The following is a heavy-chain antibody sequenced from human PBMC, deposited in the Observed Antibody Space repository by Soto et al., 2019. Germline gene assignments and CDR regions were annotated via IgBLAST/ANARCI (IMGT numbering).Heavy chain of an antibody. J-gene: IGHJ4*02. D-gene: IGHD3-9*01. Sequence: PSETLSLTCTVSGGSISSYYWSWIRQPPGKGLEWIGYIYYSGSTNYNPSLKSRVTISVDTSKNQFSLKLSSVTAADTAVYYCARSSGYYDILTGPLTNNYFDYWGQGTLVTVSS. CDR1: GGSISSYY. CDR3: ARSSGYYDILTGPLTNNYFDY. CDR2: IYYSGST. V-gene: IGHV4-59*08.